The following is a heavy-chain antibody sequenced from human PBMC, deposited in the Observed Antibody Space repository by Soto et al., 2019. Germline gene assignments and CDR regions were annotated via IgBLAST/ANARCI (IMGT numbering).Heavy chain of an antibody. Sequence: QVQLVESGGGVVQPGRSLRLSCAASGFTFSSYAMHWVRQAPGKGLEWVAVISYDGSNKYYADSVKGRFTISRDNSKNTLYLQMNSLRAEDTAVYYCARDSGWGQGTLVTVSS. CDR3: ARDSG. V-gene: IGHV3-30-3*01. CDR1: GFTFSSYA. J-gene: IGHJ4*02. CDR2: ISYDGSNK.